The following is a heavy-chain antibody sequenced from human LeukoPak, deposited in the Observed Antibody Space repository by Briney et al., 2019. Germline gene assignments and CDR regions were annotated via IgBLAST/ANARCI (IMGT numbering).Heavy chain of an antibody. J-gene: IGHJ4*01. CDR3: GPVNIPPHTSIKH. D-gene: IGHD5-12*01. CDR2: INPSSGDT. CDR1: GYTFSDYC. V-gene: IGHV1-2*02. Sequence: ALVKLSCKASGYTFSDYCIHWVRQAPGQGLEWLGWINPSSGDTEFAQNLQGRVTMTRDTSISTASMELAGLTSEDTTVYYCGPVNIPPHTSIKHWGHGTLVTVSA.